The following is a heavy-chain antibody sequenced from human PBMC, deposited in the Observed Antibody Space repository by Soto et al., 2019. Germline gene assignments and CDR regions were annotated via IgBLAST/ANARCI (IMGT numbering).Heavy chain of an antibody. D-gene: IGHD6-6*01. V-gene: IGHV3-23*01. CDR2: ITNTGGRT. CDR3: ARDQWAANIAARRGYYYYGMDV. CDR1: GFTFSTYA. J-gene: IGHJ6*02. Sequence: PGGSLRLSCGASGFTFSTYAMTWVRQAPGAGLEWVSTITNTGGRTKYTDSVKGRFGISRDKSKNTVYLQMNSLRDEDTAVYYCARDQWAANIAARRGYYYYGMDVWGQGTTVTVSS.